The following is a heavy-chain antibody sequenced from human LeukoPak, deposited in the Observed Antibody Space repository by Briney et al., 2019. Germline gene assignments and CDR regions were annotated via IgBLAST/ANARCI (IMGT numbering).Heavy chain of an antibody. CDR2: IKPSVNSA. J-gene: IGHJ4*02. CDR1: GYTFTNYF. V-gene: IGHV1-46*01. CDR3: ARYDSSSSLDY. D-gene: IGHD6-6*01. Sequence: GASVKVSCKASGYTFTNYFMHWVRQAPGQGLEWMGLIKPSVNSASYAQSFQGRVTMTRDASTSTVYMELSSLKSEDMAVYYCARYDSSSSLDYWGQGTLVTVSS.